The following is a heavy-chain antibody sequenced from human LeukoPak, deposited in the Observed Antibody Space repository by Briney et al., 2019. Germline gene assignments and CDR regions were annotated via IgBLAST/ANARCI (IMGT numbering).Heavy chain of an antibody. CDR3: AVTAYYYDSSGYRPPRFDY. CDR2: IYYSGST. CDR1: GGSISSSSYY. D-gene: IGHD3-22*01. Sequence: SETLSLTCTVSGGSISSSSYYWGWIRQPPGKGLEWIVSIYYSGSTYYNPSLKSRVTISVDTSKNQFSLKLSSVTAADTAVYYCAVTAYYYDSSGYRPPRFDYWGQGTLVTVSS. V-gene: IGHV4-39*01. J-gene: IGHJ4*02.